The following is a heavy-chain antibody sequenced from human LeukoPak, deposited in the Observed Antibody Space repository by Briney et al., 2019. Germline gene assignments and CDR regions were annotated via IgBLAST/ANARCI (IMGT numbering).Heavy chain of an antibody. D-gene: IGHD5-24*01. CDR3: ARGRDRWLQLTPLDY. J-gene: IGHJ4*02. Sequence: SETLSLTCTVSGGSISSGGYYWGWIRQHPGKGLERIGYIYYSGSTYYNPSLKSRVTISVDTSKNQFSLKLSSVTAADTAVYYCARGRDRWLQLTPLDYWGQGTLVTVSS. V-gene: IGHV4-31*03. CDR2: IYYSGST. CDR1: GGSISSGGYY.